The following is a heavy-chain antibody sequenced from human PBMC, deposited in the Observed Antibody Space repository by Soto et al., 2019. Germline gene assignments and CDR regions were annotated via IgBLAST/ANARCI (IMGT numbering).Heavy chain of an antibody. V-gene: IGHV4-30-4*01. Sequence: QVQLQESGPGLVKPSQTLSLTCTVSGDSVSGGDSYWSWIRQPPGKALEWIGYTSFSGYTSYSPSLKSRVTISVDMSKSQFSLRLTSVTAADTAIYYXVXXXXXXHYATSGPGTFDKWGXXXXXSVXS. CDR2: TSFSGYT. CDR3: VXXXXXXHYATSGPGTFDK. D-gene: IGHD3-22*01. CDR1: GDSVSGGDSY. J-gene: IGHJ4*02.